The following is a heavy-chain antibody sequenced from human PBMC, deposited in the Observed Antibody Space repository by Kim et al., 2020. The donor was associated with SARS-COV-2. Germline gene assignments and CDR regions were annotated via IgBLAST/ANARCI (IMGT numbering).Heavy chain of an antibody. D-gene: IGHD6-19*01. CDR3: ATERQYIS. V-gene: IGHV3-15*01. CDR2: GETT. J-gene: IGHJ4*02. Sequence: GETTDYAEPVKGRFTISRDDSKNTLYLQMNSLKSEDKAVYYCATERQYISWGQGTRVTVSS.